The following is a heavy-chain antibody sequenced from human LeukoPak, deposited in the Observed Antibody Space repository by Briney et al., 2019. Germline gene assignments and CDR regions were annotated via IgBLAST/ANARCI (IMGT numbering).Heavy chain of an antibody. D-gene: IGHD2-15*01. CDR2: IWYDGSNK. J-gene: IGHJ4*02. CDR3: AKGCSSGSTCYIIDY. CDR1: GSTFSSYG. V-gene: IGHV3-30*02. Sequence: GGSLRLSCAASGSTFSSYGMNWVRQAPGRGPEWVALIWYDGSNKNYADSVKGRFTISRDNSKNTLYLQMSSLRAEDTALYYCAKGCSSGSTCYIIDYWGQGTLVTVSS.